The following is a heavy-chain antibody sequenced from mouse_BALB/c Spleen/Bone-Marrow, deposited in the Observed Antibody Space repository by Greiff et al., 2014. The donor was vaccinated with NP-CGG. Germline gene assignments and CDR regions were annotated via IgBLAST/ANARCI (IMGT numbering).Heavy chain of an antibody. J-gene: IGHJ2*01. CDR2: IYPGNSDT. V-gene: IGHV1-5*01. Sequence: EVQLQQSGTVLARPGASVKMSCKASGYSFTSYWMHWVKQRPGQGLEWIGAIYPGNSDTSYNQKFKGKAKLTAVTSASTAYMELSSLTNEDSAVYYCTRGEYGPLGGFDYWGQDTTLTVSS. D-gene: IGHD2-10*02. CDR1: GYSFTSYW. CDR3: TRGEYGPLGGFDY.